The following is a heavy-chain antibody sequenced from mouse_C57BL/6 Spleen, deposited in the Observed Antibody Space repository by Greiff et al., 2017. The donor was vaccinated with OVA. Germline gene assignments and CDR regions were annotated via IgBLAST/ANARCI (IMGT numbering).Heavy chain of an antibody. Sequence: VQLQQSGAELVKPGASVKISCKASGYAFSSYWMNWVKQRPGKGLEWIGQIYPGDGDTNYNGKFKGKATLTADKSSSTAYMQLSSLTSEDSAVYFCARDYGSSGYFDDWGQGTTLTVSS. CDR1: GYAFSSYW. CDR2: IYPGDGDT. V-gene: IGHV1-80*01. D-gene: IGHD1-1*01. CDR3: ARDYGSSGYFDD. J-gene: IGHJ2*01.